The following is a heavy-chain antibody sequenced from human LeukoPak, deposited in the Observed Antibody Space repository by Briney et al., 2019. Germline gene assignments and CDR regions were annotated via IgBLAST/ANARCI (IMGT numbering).Heavy chain of an antibody. CDR2: FDPEDGET. CDR1: GYTLSEIS. CDR3: ARVVPLVGATTGLYYYYYYMDV. V-gene: IGHV1-24*01. D-gene: IGHD1-26*01. J-gene: IGHJ6*03. Sequence: GASVKVSCKVSGYTLSEISMHWVRQAPGKGLEWMGGFDPEDGETIYAQKFQGRVTMTEDTSTDTAYMEVTSLRSEDTAVYYCARVVPLVGATTGLYYYYYYMDVWGKGTTVTVSS.